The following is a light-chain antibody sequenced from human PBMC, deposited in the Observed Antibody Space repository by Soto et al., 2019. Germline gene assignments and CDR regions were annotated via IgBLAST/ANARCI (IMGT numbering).Light chain of an antibody. V-gene: IGKV3-20*01. CDR1: QSVSSSY. CDR2: DAS. Sequence: EIVLTQSPGTLSLSPGERATLSCRASQSVSSSYLSWYQQKPGQAPRLLIYDASRRSTGIPDRFSGSGSGTDFTLTIIRLEPEDLAVYYCQQYDTSPMYTFGQGTKLEIK. J-gene: IGKJ2*01. CDR3: QQYDTSPMYT.